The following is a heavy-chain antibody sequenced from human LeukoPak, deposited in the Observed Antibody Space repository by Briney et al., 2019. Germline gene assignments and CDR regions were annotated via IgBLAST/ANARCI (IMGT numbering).Heavy chain of an antibody. CDR1: GGSISSSSYY. V-gene: IGHV4-39*07. CDR2: IYYSGST. CDR3: ARDAYSGYDDHFDY. D-gene: IGHD5-12*01. Sequence: PSETLSLTCTVSGGSISSSSYYWGWIRQPPGKGLEWIGSIYYSGSTYYNPSLKSRVTISVDTSKNQFSLKLSSVTAADTAVYYCARDAYSGYDDHFDYWGQGTLVTVSS. J-gene: IGHJ4*02.